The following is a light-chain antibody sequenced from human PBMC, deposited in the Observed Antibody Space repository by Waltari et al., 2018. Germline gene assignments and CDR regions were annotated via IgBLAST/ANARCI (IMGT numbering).Light chain of an antibody. J-gene: IGLJ1*01. Sequence: SSEVTQDPPVSVALGQTVRITCQGHILRSHFASWYQQMPGQAPRLVIYGKNARPSGIPDRFSGSASGDTASLTITGVQAEDEADYYCNCRDTSGNHYVFGPGTKVTVL. V-gene: IGLV3-19*01. CDR3: NCRDTSGNHYV. CDR2: GKN. CDR1: ILRSHF.